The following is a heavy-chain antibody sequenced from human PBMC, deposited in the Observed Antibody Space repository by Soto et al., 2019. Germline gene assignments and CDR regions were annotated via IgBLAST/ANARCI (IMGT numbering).Heavy chain of an antibody. V-gene: IGHV4-39*01. J-gene: IGHJ5*02. CDR2: IYYSGST. CDR1: GGSISSSSYY. CDR3: ARQAAYYYGSGSTRGP. D-gene: IGHD3-10*01. Sequence: ETLSLTCTVSGGSISSSSYYWGWIRQPPGKGLEWIGSIYYSGSTYYNPSLKSRVTISVDTSKNQFSLKLSSVTAADTAVYYCARQAAYYYGSGSTRGPWGQGTLVTVSS.